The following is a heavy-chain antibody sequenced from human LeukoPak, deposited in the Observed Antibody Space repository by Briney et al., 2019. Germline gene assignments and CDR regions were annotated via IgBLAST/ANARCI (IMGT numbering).Heavy chain of an antibody. Sequence: PGGSLRLSCAASGFTFSSYWMHWVRQAPGKGLVWVSRINSDGSSTSYADSVKGRFTISRDNAKNTLYLQMNSLRAEDTAVYYCARLYLGLGGLYYYYGMDVWGQGTTVTVSS. V-gene: IGHV3-74*01. CDR1: GFTFSSYW. D-gene: IGHD2/OR15-2a*01. CDR2: INSDGSST. J-gene: IGHJ6*02. CDR3: ARLYLGLGGLYYYYGMDV.